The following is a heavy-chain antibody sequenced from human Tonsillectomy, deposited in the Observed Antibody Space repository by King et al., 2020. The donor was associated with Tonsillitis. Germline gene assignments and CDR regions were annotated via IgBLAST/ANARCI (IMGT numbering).Heavy chain of an antibody. CDR1: GFTFSNYG. CDR2: IWYDGRNK. V-gene: IGHV3-33*08. J-gene: IGHJ4*02. D-gene: IGHD3-22*01. Sequence: VQLVESGGGVVQPGRSLRLSCAASGFTFSNYGMHWVRQAPGKGLEWVAVIWYDGRNKFYADSVKGRFTISRDNSKNTLYLQMNSLRAEDTAVYYCARALGSSGYRLDYWGQGTLVTVSS. CDR3: ARALGSSGYRLDY.